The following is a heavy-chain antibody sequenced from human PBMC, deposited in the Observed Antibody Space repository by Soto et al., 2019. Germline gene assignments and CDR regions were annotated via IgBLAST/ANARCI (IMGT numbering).Heavy chain of an antibody. D-gene: IGHD3-10*01. Sequence: ASVSDSCQASGYTFTDYFMHWVRQAPGQGLEWMGWINPNSGGTNYAQKFQGRVTMTRDTPISTAYIELSRLRSDDTAVYYCERLRRGSSHYYYCYGMDVWGQGTTVTVSS. CDR1: GYTFTDYF. CDR3: ERLRRGSSHYYYCYGMDV. J-gene: IGHJ6*02. V-gene: IGHV1-2*02. CDR2: INPNSGGT.